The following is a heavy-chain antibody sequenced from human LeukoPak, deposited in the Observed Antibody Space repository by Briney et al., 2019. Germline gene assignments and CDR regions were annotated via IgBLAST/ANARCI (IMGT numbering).Heavy chain of an antibody. Sequence: SETLSLTCTVSGGSISSYYWSWIRQPPGKGLEWIGYIYTSGSTNYNPSLKSRVTISVDTSKNQFSLKLSSVTAADTAVYYCARLGVENWFDPWGQGTLVSVSS. CDR2: IYTSGST. V-gene: IGHV4-4*09. J-gene: IGHJ5*02. CDR3: ARLGVENWFDP. CDR1: GGSISSYY. D-gene: IGHD3-3*01.